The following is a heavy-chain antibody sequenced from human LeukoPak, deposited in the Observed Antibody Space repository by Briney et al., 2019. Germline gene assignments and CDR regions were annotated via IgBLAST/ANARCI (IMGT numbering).Heavy chain of an antibody. Sequence: PGGSLRLSCAASGFTFSSYAMTWVRQTPGKGLEWVSAITGGGDTTYYADSVKGRFTISRDNAKNSLYLQMNSLRAEDTALYYCARASLYDNSAYYLDYWGQGTLVTVSS. D-gene: IGHD3-22*01. CDR3: ARASLYDNSAYYLDY. CDR2: ITGGGDTT. J-gene: IGHJ4*02. CDR1: GFTFSSYA. V-gene: IGHV3-23*01.